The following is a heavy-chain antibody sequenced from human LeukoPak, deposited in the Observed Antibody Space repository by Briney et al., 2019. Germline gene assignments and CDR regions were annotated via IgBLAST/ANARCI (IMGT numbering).Heavy chain of an antibody. V-gene: IGHV4-34*01. CDR2: INHSGST. Sequence: SETLSLTCAVYGGSFSGYYWSWIRQPPGKGLEWIGEINHSGSTNYNPSLKSRVTISVDTSKNQFSLKLSSVTAGYPAVYYCARARSQYYYDSSGYYLDYWGQGTLVTVSS. D-gene: IGHD3-22*01. J-gene: IGHJ4*02. CDR3: ARARSQYYYDSSGYYLDY. CDR1: GGSFSGYY.